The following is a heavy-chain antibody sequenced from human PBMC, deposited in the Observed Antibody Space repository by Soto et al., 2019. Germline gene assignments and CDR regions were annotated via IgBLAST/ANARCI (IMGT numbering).Heavy chain of an antibody. D-gene: IGHD2-21*01. CDR1: GGSISSSNW. V-gene: IGHV4-4*02. J-gene: IGHJ4*02. Sequence: SETLSLTCAVSGGSISSSNWWSWVRQPPGKGLEWIGEIYHSGSTNYNPSLKSRITISVDASRNRFSLDLTSVTSADTAIYYCASNLDISPPVPYYFDTWGRGVLVTVSS. CDR2: IYHSGST. CDR3: ASNLDISPPVPYYFDT.